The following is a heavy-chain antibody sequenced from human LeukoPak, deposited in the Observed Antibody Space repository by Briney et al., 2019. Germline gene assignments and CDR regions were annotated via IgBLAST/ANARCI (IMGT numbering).Heavy chain of an antibody. Sequence: PSETLSLTCTVSGGSISSYYWRWIRQPPGKGLEWIGYIYYSGSTNYNPSLKSRVTISVDTSKNQFSLKLSSVTAADTAVYYCASIPSGSLYFDYWGQGTLVTVSS. V-gene: IGHV4-59*01. CDR3: ASIPSGSLYFDY. D-gene: IGHD3-10*01. J-gene: IGHJ4*02. CDR1: GGSISSYY. CDR2: IYYSGST.